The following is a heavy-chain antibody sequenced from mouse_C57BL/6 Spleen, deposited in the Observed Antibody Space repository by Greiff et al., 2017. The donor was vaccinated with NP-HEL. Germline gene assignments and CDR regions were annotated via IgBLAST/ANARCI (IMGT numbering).Heavy chain of an antibody. CDR3: TRDVSSYRWYFEV. CDR1: GFTFSSYA. Sequence: DVHLVESGEGLVKPGGFLKLSCAASGFTFSSYAMSWVRQTPEQRLEWVAYISSGGDYIYYADTVKGRFTISRDNARNTLYLQMSSLKSEDTAMYYCTRDVSSYRWYFEVWGTGTTVTVSS. D-gene: IGHD1-1*01. V-gene: IGHV5-9-1*02. CDR2: ISSGGDYI. J-gene: IGHJ1*03.